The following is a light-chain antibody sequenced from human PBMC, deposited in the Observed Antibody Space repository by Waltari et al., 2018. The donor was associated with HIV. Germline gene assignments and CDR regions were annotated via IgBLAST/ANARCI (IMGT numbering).Light chain of an antibody. CDR3: GTWDSSLSAGV. V-gene: IGLV1-51*01. CDR2: YNN. Sequence: SVLTPPSSLSAAPGQMVTLSFSCTRSHLGYNYLTRYRQLPGTAPNLLLYYNNKRPSGIPDRVSGSKSGTSATLGITELQTGDEADYYCGTWDSSLSAGVFGGGTKLTVL. J-gene: IGLJ2*01. CDR1: RSHLGYNY.